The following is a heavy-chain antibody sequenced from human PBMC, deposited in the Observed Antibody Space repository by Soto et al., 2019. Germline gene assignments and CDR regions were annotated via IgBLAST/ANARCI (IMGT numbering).Heavy chain of an antibody. CDR1: GYSISSGYY. J-gene: IGHJ4*02. Sequence: SETLSLTCAVSGYSISSGYYWGWIRQPPGKGLEWIGSIYHSGSTYYNPSLKSRVTISVDTSKNQFSLKLRSVTAADTAVYYCARDSYDSSGYYAYWGQGTLVTVLL. CDR3: ARDSYDSSGYYAY. D-gene: IGHD3-22*01. CDR2: IYHSGST. V-gene: IGHV4-38-2*01.